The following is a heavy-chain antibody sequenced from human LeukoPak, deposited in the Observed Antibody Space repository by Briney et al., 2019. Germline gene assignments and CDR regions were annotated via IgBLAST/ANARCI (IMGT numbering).Heavy chain of an antibody. CDR2: INSDGSST. V-gene: IGHV3-74*01. D-gene: IGHD5-24*01. CDR3: ATSWGDMATIWAFFDY. J-gene: IGHJ4*02. CDR1: GFTFSSYW. Sequence: PGGSLRLSCAASGFTFSSYWMHWVRQAPGKGLVWVSRINSDGSSTSYADSVKGRFTISRDNAKNTLYLQMNSLRAEDTAVYYCATSWGDMATIWAFFDYWGQGTLVTVSS.